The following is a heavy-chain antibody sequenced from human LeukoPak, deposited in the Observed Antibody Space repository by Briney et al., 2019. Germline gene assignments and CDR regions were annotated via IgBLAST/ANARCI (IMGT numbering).Heavy chain of an antibody. CDR3: ATDRGYPNPGPFDP. Sequence: ASVKVSCKVSGYTLTELSMHWVRQAPGKGLEWMGGFDPEDGETIYAQKFQGRVTMTEDTSTDTAYMELSSLRSEGTAVYYCATDRGYPNPGPFDPWGQGTLVTVPS. CDR2: FDPEDGET. J-gene: IGHJ5*02. CDR1: GYTLTELS. V-gene: IGHV1-24*01. D-gene: IGHD5-12*01.